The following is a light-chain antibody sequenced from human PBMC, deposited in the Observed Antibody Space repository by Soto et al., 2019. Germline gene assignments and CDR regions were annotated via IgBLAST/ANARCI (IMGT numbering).Light chain of an antibody. CDR2: EVS. J-gene: IGLJ2*01. CDR3: SSYAGSNNLVV. Sequence: QSALTQPPSASGSPGQSVTISCTGTSSDVGGHNYVSWYQQHPGKAPKLMIYEVSKRPSGVPDRFSGSKSGNTASLTVSGLQAEDEADYYCSSYAGSNNLVVFGGGTKLTVL. V-gene: IGLV2-8*01. CDR1: SSDVGGHNY.